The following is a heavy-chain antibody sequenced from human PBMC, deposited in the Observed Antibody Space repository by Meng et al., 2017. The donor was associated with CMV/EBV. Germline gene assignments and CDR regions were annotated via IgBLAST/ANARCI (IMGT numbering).Heavy chain of an antibody. D-gene: IGHD1-1*01. Sequence: LTGTASGGSISSYYWSWIRQPAGKGLEWIGRIYTSGSTNYNPSLKSRVTMSVDTSKNQFSLKLSSVTAADTAVYYCARSWTAYYFDYWGQGTLVTVSS. V-gene: IGHV4-4*07. J-gene: IGHJ4*02. CDR3: ARSWTAYYFDY. CDR2: IYTSGST. CDR1: GGSISSYY.